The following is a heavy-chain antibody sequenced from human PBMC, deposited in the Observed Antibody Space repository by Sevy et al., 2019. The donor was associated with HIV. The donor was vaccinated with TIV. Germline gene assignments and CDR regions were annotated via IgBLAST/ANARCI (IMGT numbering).Heavy chain of an antibody. D-gene: IGHD2-15*01. V-gene: IGHV3-7*01. CDR2: IKEDGSEK. CDR3: AREGQWSHPGDY. J-gene: IGHJ4*02. Sequence: GGSLRLSCAASGFSFSSFWMSWVRQSPGKGLEWVANIKEDGSEKYYVDSGKGGCTISRYNAKNSLYLQMNSLRAEDTAVYYCAREGQWSHPGDYWGQGTLVTVSS. CDR1: GFSFSSFW.